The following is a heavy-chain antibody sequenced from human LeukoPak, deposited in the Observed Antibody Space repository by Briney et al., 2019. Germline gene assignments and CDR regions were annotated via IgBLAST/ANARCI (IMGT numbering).Heavy chain of an antibody. Sequence: GGSLRLSCVASGFTFSSYGMHWVRQAPGKGLEWVSYISSSGSTIYYADSVKGRFTISRDNAKNSLYLQMNSLRAEDTAVYYCARDQAPAIFDYWGQGTLVTVSS. CDR1: GFTFSSYG. J-gene: IGHJ4*02. CDR2: ISSSGSTI. CDR3: ARDQAPAIFDY. V-gene: IGHV3-48*03.